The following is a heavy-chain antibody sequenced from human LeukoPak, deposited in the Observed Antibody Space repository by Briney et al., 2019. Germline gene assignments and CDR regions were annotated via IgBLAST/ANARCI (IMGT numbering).Heavy chain of an antibody. CDR3: ARTYCNSTRCSNWFDP. CDR1: GYTFTSHY. D-gene: IGHD2-2*01. V-gene: IGHV1-2*02. CDR2: INPNSGGT. J-gene: IGHJ5*02. Sequence: ASVKVSCKASGYTFTSHYMHWVRQAPGQGLEWMGWINPNSGGTNYAQKFQGRVTMTRDTSISTAYMELSRLRSDDTAVYYCARTYCNSTRCSNWFDPWGQGTLVTVSS.